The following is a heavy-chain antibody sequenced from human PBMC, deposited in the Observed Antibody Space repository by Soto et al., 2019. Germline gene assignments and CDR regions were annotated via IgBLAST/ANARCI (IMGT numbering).Heavy chain of an antibody. V-gene: IGHV1-3*01. CDR1: GYTFTNYA. CDR2: VNPGNGNT. J-gene: IGHJ2*01. Sequence: ASVKVSCKASGYTFTNYAIHWVRQAPGQRLEWMGWVNPGNGNTKYPQKFQGRVTITRDTSASTAYMFLSSLRSEDTAVYYCARDQGIPYCGGDCYSDWYFDLWGRGTLVTVSS. D-gene: IGHD2-21*01. CDR3: ARDQGIPYCGGDCYSDWYFDL.